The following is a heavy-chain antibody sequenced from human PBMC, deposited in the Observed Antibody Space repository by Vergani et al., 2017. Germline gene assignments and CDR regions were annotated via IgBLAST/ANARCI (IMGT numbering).Heavy chain of an antibody. CDR2: ISNSGNTI. J-gene: IGHJ1*01. Sequence: QVQLVESGGGLVKPGGSLRLSCAASGFSFSDHYMTWIRQAPGKGLEWVSYISNSGNTIEYADSVKGRFSISRDNAKSSLFLQMDSLRAEDMAVYYCATKSCGTPGCQIGYFREWGQGTLVTVSS. CDR1: GFSFSDHY. CDR3: ATKSCGTPGCQIGYFRE. V-gene: IGHV3-11*04. D-gene: IGHD1-1*01.